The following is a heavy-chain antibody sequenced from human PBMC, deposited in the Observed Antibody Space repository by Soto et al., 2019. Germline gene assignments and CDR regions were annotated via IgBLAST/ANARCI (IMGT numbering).Heavy chain of an antibody. CDR1: GFTFSKSW. CDR3: ASGLVEYSSSWYDY. Sequence: EVQLVESGGGLVQPGGSLRLSCAASGFTFSKSWMHWVRQAPGKGLVWVSRINSDGSSTSYADSVKGRFTISRDNAKNTLYLQMNCLRAEDTAVYYCASGLVEYSSSWYDYWGQGTLVTVSS. CDR2: INSDGSST. V-gene: IGHV3-74*01. J-gene: IGHJ4*02. D-gene: IGHD6-13*01.